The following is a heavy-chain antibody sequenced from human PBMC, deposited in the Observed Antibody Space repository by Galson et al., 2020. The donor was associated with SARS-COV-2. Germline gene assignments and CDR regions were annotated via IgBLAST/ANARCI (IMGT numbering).Heavy chain of an antibody. CDR3: ARDVAVAETAYFDP. Sequence: SETLSLTCTVSGGSITSGPFYWSWIRQPAGKGLEWIGRIYTSGNTNYNPSLESRVTISADRSKNQFSLKLTSVTAADTAVYYCARDVAVAETAYFDPWGQGTLVTVSS. V-gene: IGHV4-61*02. CDR2: IYTSGNT. D-gene: IGHD6-19*01. J-gene: IGHJ5*02. CDR1: GGSITSGPFY.